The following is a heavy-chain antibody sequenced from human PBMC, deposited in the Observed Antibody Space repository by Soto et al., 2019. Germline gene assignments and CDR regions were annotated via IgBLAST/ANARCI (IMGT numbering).Heavy chain of an antibody. V-gene: IGHV4-4*07. CDR2: IYSSGST. D-gene: IGHD3-3*01. J-gene: IGHJ5*02. CDR1: GGAISTYY. CDR3: ARGQRFSDWFDP. Sequence: AETLSLTCTVSGGAISTYYWTWIRQPAGKGLEWIGRIYSSGSTKYNPSLQSRVTMSLDTSNNQFSLRLTSVTAADTAVYYCARGQRFSDWFDPWGQGTLVTVSS.